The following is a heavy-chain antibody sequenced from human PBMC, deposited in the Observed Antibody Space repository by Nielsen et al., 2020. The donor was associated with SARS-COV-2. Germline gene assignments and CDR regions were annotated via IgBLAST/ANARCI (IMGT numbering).Heavy chain of an antibody. CDR3: ARASLFGGQNDY. Sequence: GESLKISCAASGFTFDDYGMSWVRQAPGKGLEWVCGINWNGDSATCADSVKGRFTISRDNAKNPLNLQMNSLRDDDTAVYYCARASLFGGQNDYWGQGALVTVSS. J-gene: IGHJ4*02. V-gene: IGHV3-20*04. CDR1: GFTFDDYG. CDR2: INWNGDSA. D-gene: IGHD3-3*01.